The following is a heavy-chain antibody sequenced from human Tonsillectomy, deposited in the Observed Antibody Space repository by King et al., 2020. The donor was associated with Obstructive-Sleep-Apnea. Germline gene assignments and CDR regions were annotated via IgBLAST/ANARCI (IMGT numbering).Heavy chain of an antibody. D-gene: IGHD1-26*01. J-gene: IGHJ4*02. CDR2: ISYSGNT. Sequence: QLQESGPRLVKPSETLSLTCTVSGGSISSSSYYWGWVRQPPGKGLEWIGSISYSGNTYYNPSLKSRVTMFVETSKNQFSLKLNSVTAADTAVYYCARPSRTVGATGIDYWGQGTQVTVSS. CDR1: GGSISSSSYY. V-gene: IGHV4-39*01. CDR3: ARPSRTVGATGIDY.